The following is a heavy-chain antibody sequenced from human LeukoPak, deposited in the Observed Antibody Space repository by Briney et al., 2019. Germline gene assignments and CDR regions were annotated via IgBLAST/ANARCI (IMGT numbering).Heavy chain of an antibody. CDR3: ARVLEGSSGQPWYVDI. CDR2: INHSGST. J-gene: IGHJ2*01. Sequence: PSETLSLTCAVYGGSFSGYYWSWIRQPPGKGLEWIGEINHSGSTNYNPSLKSRVTISVDTSKNQFSLKLSSVTAADTAVYYCARVLEGSSGQPWYVDIWGRGTLVTVSS. CDR1: GGSFSGYY. D-gene: IGHD6-19*01. V-gene: IGHV4-34*01.